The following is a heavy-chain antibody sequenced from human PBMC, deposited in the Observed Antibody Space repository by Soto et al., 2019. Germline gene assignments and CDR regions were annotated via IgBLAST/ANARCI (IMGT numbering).Heavy chain of an antibody. CDR1: GFTFSSYA. Sequence: GSLRLSCAASGFTFSSYAMSWVRQAPGKGLEWVSAISGSGGSTYYADSVKGRFTISRDNSKNTLYLQMNSLRAEDTAVYYCAKIDYYGSGSYYNEGNWFDPWGQGTLVTVSS. J-gene: IGHJ5*02. CDR3: AKIDYYGSGSYYNEGNWFDP. V-gene: IGHV3-23*01. D-gene: IGHD3-10*01. CDR2: ISGSGGST.